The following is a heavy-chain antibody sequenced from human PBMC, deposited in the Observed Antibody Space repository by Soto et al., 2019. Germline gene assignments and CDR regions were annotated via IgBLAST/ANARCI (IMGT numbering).Heavy chain of an antibody. CDR1: GFSFSRFW. CDR2: IYSDGSGP. V-gene: IGHV3-74*03. J-gene: IGHJ4*02. D-gene: IGHD5-18*01. Sequence: WSLRLSCAASGFSFSRFWMHWVRQAPGKGLVWVSRIYSDGSGPMYADSVKGRFTISRDNAKSTLYLQMNSLRAEDTAVYYCATLNSFGSDYWGQGTLVTVSS. CDR3: ATLNSFGSDY.